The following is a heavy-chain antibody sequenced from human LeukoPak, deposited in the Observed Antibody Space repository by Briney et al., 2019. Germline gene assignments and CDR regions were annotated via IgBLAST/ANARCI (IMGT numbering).Heavy chain of an antibody. CDR2: ISSSRDYI. D-gene: IGHD2-2*01. J-gene: IGHJ4*02. Sequence: GGSLRLFCTASGFTFSIYSMNGVRQAPGKGREGVSSISSSRDYIYYADSVKGRFTISRDNSKNTLYLQMNSLRAEDTAVYYCAKDADIVVSSYFDYWGQGTLVTVSS. V-gene: IGHV3-21*04. CDR3: AKDADIVVSSYFDY. CDR1: GFTFSIYS.